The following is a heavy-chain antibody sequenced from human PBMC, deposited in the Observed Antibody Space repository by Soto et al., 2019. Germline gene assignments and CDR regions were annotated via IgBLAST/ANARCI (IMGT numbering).Heavy chain of an antibody. J-gene: IGHJ4*02. CDR2: IRDRVHSYST. CDR3: VRLWGVTGSRDY. D-gene: IGHD1-20*01. V-gene: IGHV3-72*01. Sequence: EVQLVESGGGLVQPGGSLRLSCAVSGLTFSYHYMGWVRQAPGKGLDWVGRIRDRVHSYSTEYAASVKGRFTVSRDDARDSLDLQMNSLKVEDTAVFCCVRLWGVTGSRDYWGRGTLVSVSS. CDR1: GLTFSYHY.